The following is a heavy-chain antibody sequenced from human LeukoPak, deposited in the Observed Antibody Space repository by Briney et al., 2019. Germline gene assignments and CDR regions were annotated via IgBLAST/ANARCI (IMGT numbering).Heavy chain of an antibody. CDR1: GYTFTSYD. D-gene: IGHD6-19*01. Sequence: GASVKVSCKPSGYTFTSYDINWVRQATGQGLEWMGWMNPNSGNTGYAQKFQGRVTITRNTSISTAYMELRSLRSEDTAVYYCARAHSLAVAGRDFDYWGQGTLVTVSS. CDR2: MNPNSGNT. CDR3: ARAHSLAVAGRDFDY. V-gene: IGHV1-8*03. J-gene: IGHJ4*02.